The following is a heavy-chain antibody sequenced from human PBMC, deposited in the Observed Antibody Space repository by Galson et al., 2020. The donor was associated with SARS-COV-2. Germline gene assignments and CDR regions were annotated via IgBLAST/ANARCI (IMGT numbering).Heavy chain of an antibody. D-gene: IGHD6-13*01. CDR3: ARGSRIAAAGAAYGMDV. Sequence: GESLKISCKASGYTFSDHYLDWVRQAPGKGLEWVGRIRDKVNSYTTEYAASVKGRFTISRDDSKNSVYLQMNSLNTEDTAVYYCARGSRIAAAGAAYGMDVWGQGTTVIVS. J-gene: IGHJ6*02. CDR1: GYTFSDHY. V-gene: IGHV3-72*01. CDR2: IRDKVNSYTT.